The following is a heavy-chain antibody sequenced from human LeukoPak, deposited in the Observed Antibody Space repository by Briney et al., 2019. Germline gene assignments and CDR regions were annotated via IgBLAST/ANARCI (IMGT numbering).Heavy chain of an antibody. CDR2: INPNSGGT. CDR3: ARAGRTYYYDSSGYYPFDY. Sequence: APVKVSCKASGYTFTGYYMHWVRQAPGQGLEWMGWINPNSGGTNYAQKFQGRVTMTRDTSISTAYMELSRLRSDDTAVYYCARAGRTYYYDSSGYYPFDYWGQGTLVTVSS. V-gene: IGHV1-2*02. D-gene: IGHD3-22*01. J-gene: IGHJ4*02. CDR1: GYTFTGYY.